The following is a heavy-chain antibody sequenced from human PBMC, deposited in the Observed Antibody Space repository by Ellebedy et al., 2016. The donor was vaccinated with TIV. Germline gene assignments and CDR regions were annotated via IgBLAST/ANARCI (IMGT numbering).Heavy chain of an antibody. CDR1: GFTFSRNS. J-gene: IGHJ5*02. CDR2: ISSSSSYI. D-gene: IGHD3-10*01. Sequence: GESLKISCEVSGFTFSRNSMNWVRQAPGKGLEWVSSISSSSSYIYYADSVKGRFTISRDNAKNSLSLQMNSLRAEDTAVYYCAGGLVRGVITAWGQGTLVTVSS. CDR3: AGGLVRGVITA. V-gene: IGHV3-21*01.